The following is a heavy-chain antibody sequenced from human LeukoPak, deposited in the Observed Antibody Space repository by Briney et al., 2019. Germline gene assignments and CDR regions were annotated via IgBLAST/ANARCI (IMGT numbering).Heavy chain of an antibody. V-gene: IGHV1-69*02. J-gene: IGHJ4*02. D-gene: IGHD6-6*01. CDR1: GGTFSSYT. CDR3: ARGGHYSSSSFDY. CDR2: IIPILGIA. Sequence: SVKVSCKASGGTFSSYTISWVRQAPGQGLEWMGRIIPILGIANYAQKFQGRVTITADKSTSTAYMELSGLRSEDTAVYYCARGGHYSSSSFDYWGQGTLVTVSS.